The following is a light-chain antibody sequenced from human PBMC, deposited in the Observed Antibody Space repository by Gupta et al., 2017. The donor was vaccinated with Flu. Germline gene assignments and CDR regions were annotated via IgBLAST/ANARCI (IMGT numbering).Light chain of an antibody. Sequence: IQMTQSPSTLSASVGDRVTITCRASQSISSWLAGYQQKPGRAHKLLIYKAANLESGVTSRVRGSGFGTEFTSNIRILHPDDFGNEYCQQYNRVFGQGTXVEIK. J-gene: IGKJ1*01. V-gene: IGKV1-5*03. CDR2: KAA. CDR1: QSISSW. CDR3: QQYNRV.